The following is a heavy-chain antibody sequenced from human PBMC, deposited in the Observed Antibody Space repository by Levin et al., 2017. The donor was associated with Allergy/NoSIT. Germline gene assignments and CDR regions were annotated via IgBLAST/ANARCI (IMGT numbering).Heavy chain of an antibody. CDR3: ARDRRTGGMDV. V-gene: IGHV3-53*01. J-gene: IGHJ6*02. Sequence: LSLTCAASGFTVRSNYMSWVRQAPGKGLEWVSVIYSGGSTYYADSVKGRFTISRDNSKNTLYLQMNSLRAEDTAVYYCARDRRTGGMDVWGQGTTVTVSS. CDR1: GFTVRSNY. CDR2: IYSGGST.